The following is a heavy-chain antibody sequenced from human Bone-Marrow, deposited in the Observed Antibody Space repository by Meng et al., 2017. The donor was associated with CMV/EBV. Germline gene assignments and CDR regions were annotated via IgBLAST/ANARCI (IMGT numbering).Heavy chain of an antibody. J-gene: IGHJ4*02. Sequence: SGYTLTDFGITWMRQAPGQEFGWMGWISAYNDNTNYAKKLQSRVTMTTDTSTSTAYMELRSLRSDDTAVYFCARVLGSYGSLSFFDYWGQGTLVTVSS. D-gene: IGHD3-10*01. CDR2: ISAYNDNT. CDR1: GYTLTDFG. CDR3: ARVLGSYGSLSFFDY. V-gene: IGHV1-18*01.